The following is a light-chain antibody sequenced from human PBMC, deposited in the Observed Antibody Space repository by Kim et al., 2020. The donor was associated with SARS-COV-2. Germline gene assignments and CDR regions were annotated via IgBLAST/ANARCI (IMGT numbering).Light chain of an antibody. V-gene: IGLV3-19*01. J-gene: IGLJ3*02. CDR1: SSRSYY. Sequence: AVVQTVRIISQRDSSRSYYASCYHQKHRQAPLLLIYDKDNRPSSLTDRFSGSCSGKKAALIIIAGEEEDDDDYYCNTRESSGNNKVFGGGTQLTVL. CDR3: NTRESSGNNKV. CDR2: DKD.